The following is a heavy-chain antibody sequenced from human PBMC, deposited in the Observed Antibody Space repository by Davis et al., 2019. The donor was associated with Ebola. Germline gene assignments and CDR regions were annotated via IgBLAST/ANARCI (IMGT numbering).Heavy chain of an antibody. CDR3: ARDRGAAAEAFDP. CDR2: IYYSGST. J-gene: IGHJ5*02. D-gene: IGHD6-13*01. V-gene: IGHV4-39*07. CDR1: GGSISSSSYY. Sequence: GSLRLSCTVSGGSISSSSYYWDWIRQPPGKGLEWIGSIYYSGSTYYSPSLKSRVTISVDTSKNQFSLKLSSVTAADTAVYYCARDRGAAAEAFDPWGQGTLVTVSS.